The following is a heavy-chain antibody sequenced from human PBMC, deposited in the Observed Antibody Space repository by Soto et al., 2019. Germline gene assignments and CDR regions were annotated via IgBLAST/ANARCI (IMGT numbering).Heavy chain of an antibody. V-gene: IGHV5-51*01. CDR2: IYPGDSDT. D-gene: IGHD3-10*01. J-gene: IGHJ6*02. CDR3: ARLWLSNYYYYGMDV. Sequence: PGESLKISCKGSGYSFTSYWIGWVRQVPGKGLEWMGIIYPGDSDTRYSPSFQGQVTISADKSISTAYLQWSSLKASDTAMYYCARLWLSNYYYYGMDVWGQGTTVTVSS. CDR1: GYSFTSYW.